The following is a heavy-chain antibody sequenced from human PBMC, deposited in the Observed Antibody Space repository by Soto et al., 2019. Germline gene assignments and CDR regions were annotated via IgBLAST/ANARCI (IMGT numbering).Heavy chain of an antibody. CDR2: IIPIFGTA. Sequence: QVQLVQSGAEVKKPGSSMKVSCKASGGTFSSYAISWVRQAPGQGLEWMGGIIPIFGTANYAQKFQGRVTITADESTSTAYMELSSLRSEDTAVYYCAGRYCSSTSCYEYYYYYGMDVWGQGTTVTVSS. CDR3: AGRYCSSTSCYEYYYYYGMDV. D-gene: IGHD2-2*01. V-gene: IGHV1-69*01. J-gene: IGHJ6*02. CDR1: GGTFSSYA.